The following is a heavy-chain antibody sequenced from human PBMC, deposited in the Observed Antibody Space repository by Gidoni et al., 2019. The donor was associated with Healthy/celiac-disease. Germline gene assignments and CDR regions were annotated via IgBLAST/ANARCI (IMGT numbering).Heavy chain of an antibody. J-gene: IGHJ1*01. CDR2: IIPICGTA. Sequence: QVQLVQSGAEGKKPGSSVTVSCKASGGTFSSYSISWVRQAPGQGLEWMGGIIPICGTANCAQKCQRRVTITADESTSTAYMELSSLRAEDTAVYYCAGDRYGDYSLSFQHWGQGTLVTVSS. V-gene: IGHV1-69*01. D-gene: IGHD4-17*01. CDR3: AGDRYGDYSLSFQH. CDR1: GGTFSSYS.